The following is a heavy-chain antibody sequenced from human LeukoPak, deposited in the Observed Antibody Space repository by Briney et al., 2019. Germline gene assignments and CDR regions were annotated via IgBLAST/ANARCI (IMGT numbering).Heavy chain of an antibody. CDR1: GYTFTSYG. J-gene: IGHJ6*03. V-gene: IGHV1-18*01. CDR2: ISAYNGNT. D-gene: IGHD5-18*01. Sequence: ASVKVSCKASGYTFTSYGISWVRQAPGQGLEWMGWISAYNGNTNYAQKLQGRVTITADKSTSTAYMELSSLRSEDTAVYYCARAGIQLWDYMDVWGKGTTVTVSS. CDR3: ARAGIQLWDYMDV.